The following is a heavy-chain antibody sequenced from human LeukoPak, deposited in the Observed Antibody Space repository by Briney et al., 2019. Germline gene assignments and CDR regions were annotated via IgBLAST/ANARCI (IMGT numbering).Heavy chain of an antibody. V-gene: IGHV1-18*01. CDR2: ISANNGDT. CDR1: GYTFTSYG. J-gene: IGHJ4*02. CDR3: ARDPPGLTLGSPGDY. Sequence: ASVKVSCKASGYTFTSYGIAWVRQAPGQGLQWLGWISANNGDTSYSQKLQGRVTMTTDTSTNTAYMELRSLTSDDTAVYYCARDPPGLTLGSPGDYWGQGTLVIVSS. D-gene: IGHD3-16*01.